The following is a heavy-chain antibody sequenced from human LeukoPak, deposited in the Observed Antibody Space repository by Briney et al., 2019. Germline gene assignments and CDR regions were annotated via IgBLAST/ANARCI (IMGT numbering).Heavy chain of an antibody. CDR2: IYYSGST. V-gene: IGHV4-59*12. D-gene: IGHD3-10*01. Sequence: ETLSLTCTVSGESISGFYWTWIRQPPGKGLEWIGYIYYSGSTNYNPSLKSRVTISVDTSKNQFSLKLSSVTAADTAVYYCARGRAYYYGSGSYSWFDPWGQGTLVTVSS. J-gene: IGHJ5*02. CDR1: GESISGFY. CDR3: ARGRAYYYGSGSYSWFDP.